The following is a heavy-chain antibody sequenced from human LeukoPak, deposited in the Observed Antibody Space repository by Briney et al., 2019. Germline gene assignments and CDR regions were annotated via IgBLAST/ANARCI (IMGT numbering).Heavy chain of an antibody. V-gene: IGHV3-48*03. CDR1: GFTLSSYE. J-gene: IGHJ4*02. CDR2: ISPSGSSI. Sequence: PGGSLRLSCAASGFTLSSYEMNWVRQAPGKGLEWVSYISPSGSSIHYADFVKGRFTISRDNSKNTMYLQMNSLRAEDTAVYYCASGGGYSSAWHSSDYWGQGTLVTVSS. CDR3: ASGGGYSSAWHSSDY. D-gene: IGHD6-19*01.